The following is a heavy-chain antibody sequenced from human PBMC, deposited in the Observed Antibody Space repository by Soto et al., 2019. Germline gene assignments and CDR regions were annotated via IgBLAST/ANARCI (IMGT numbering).Heavy chain of an antibody. CDR1: GYTFTSYA. Sequence: ASVKVSCKASGYTFTSYAIYWVRQAPGQRLEWMGWINAGNGNTKYSQKFQGRVTITRDTSASTAYMELGSLRSEDTAVYYCARDMGFGLSDYWGQGTLVTVSS. V-gene: IGHV1-3*01. CDR3: ARDMGFGLSDY. J-gene: IGHJ4*02. D-gene: IGHD3-10*01. CDR2: INAGNGNT.